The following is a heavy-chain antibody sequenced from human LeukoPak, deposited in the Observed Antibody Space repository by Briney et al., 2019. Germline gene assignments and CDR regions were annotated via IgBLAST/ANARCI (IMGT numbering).Heavy chain of an antibody. D-gene: IGHD5-24*01. CDR1: GDTFINYG. Sequence: ASVKDSFKASGDTFINYGISWVRQAPGQGLEWMGWISVYSGETNYAKNYKGRVTMTTDSSTTTVYMELRSLRSDDTGVYYCARDKGRWLEDTFDYWGQGTPVTVSA. CDR3: ARDKGRWLEDTFDY. V-gene: IGHV1-18*01. J-gene: IGHJ4*02. CDR2: ISVYSGET.